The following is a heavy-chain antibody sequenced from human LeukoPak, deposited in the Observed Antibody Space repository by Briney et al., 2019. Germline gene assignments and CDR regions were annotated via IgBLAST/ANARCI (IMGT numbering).Heavy chain of an antibody. V-gene: IGHV4-4*02. D-gene: IGHD3-22*01. CDR1: GGSISSSNW. Sequence: GTLSLTCAVSGGSISSSNWWSWVRQPPGKGLEWIGEIYHSGSTNYNPSLKSRVTISVDKSKNQFSLKLSSVTAADTAVYYCARVYYYDSSGYSSMGIDAFDIWGQGTMVTVSS. CDR2: IYHSGST. CDR3: ARVYYYDSSGYSSMGIDAFDI. J-gene: IGHJ3*02.